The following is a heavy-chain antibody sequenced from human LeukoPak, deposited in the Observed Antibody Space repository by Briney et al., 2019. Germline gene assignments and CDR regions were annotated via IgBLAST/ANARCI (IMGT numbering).Heavy chain of an antibody. D-gene: IGHD6-19*01. CDR2: ISYDGSNK. CDR3: AKDRIAVAGGAPDY. J-gene: IGHJ4*02. Sequence: PGRSLRLSCAASGFTFSSYGMHWVRQAPGKGLEWVAVISYDGSNKYYADSVKGRFTISRDNSKNTLYLQMNSLRAEDTAVYYCAKDRIAVAGGAPDYWGQGTLVTVSS. V-gene: IGHV3-30*18. CDR1: GFTFSSYG.